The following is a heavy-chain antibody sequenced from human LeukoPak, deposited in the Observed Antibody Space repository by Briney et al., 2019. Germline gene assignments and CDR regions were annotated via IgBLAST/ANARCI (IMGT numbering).Heavy chain of an antibody. J-gene: IGHJ4*02. CDR3: ARDLTTVTTLDY. D-gene: IGHD4-17*01. Sequence: ASVKVSCKASGYTFTSYDINWVRQATGQGLEWMGWMNPNSGNTGYAQKFQGRVTMTRNTSISTAYMELSSLRSEDTAVYYGARDLTTVTTLDYWGQGTLVTVSS. CDR2: MNPNSGNT. V-gene: IGHV1-8*01. CDR1: GYTFTSYD.